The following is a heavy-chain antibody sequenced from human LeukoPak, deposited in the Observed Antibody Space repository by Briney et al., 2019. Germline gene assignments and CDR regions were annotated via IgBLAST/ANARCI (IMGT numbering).Heavy chain of an antibody. D-gene: IGHD3-3*01. J-gene: IGHJ4*02. CDR3: ARMGLRFLEWPFDY. V-gene: IGHV4-59*01. CDR1: GGSISSYY. CDR2: IYYSGST. Sequence: LETLSLTCTVSGGSISSYYWSWIRQPPGKGLEWIGYIYYSGSTNYNPSLKSRVTISVDTSKNQFSLKLSSVTAADTAVYYCARMGLRFLEWPFDYWGQGTLVTVSS.